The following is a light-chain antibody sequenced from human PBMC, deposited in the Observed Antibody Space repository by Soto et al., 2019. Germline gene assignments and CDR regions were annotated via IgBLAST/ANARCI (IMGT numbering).Light chain of an antibody. Sequence: ETVMTQSPATLSVSPGERATLSCRASQSFNSIYLAWYQQKPGQAPRLLIYGASTRATGVTARFRGGGSGTEFTLTISSLQSEDSAVYYCQQYHKWPPITFGQGTKVDIK. V-gene: IGKV3-15*01. CDR3: QQYHKWPPIT. J-gene: IGKJ1*01. CDR1: QSFNSIY. CDR2: GAS.